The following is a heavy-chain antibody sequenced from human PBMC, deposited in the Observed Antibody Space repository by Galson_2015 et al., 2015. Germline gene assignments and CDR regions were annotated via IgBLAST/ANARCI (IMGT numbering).Heavy chain of an antibody. V-gene: IGHV3-23*01. J-gene: IGHJ4*02. D-gene: IGHD3-3*02. CDR3: AKGSAATIIPYHFED. CDR2: INGGGSCT. CDR1: GFTFSNYA. Sequence: SLRLSCATSGFTFSNYAMTWVRQAPGKGLEWVSGINGGGSCTYSADSVQGRFTISRDNSKKSLYLHMNSLRVEDTAVYYCAKGSAATIIPYHFEDWGQGTLVTVSS.